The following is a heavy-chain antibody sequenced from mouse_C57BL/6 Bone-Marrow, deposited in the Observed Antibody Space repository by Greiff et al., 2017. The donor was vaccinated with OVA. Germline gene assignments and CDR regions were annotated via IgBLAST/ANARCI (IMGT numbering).Heavy chain of an antibody. V-gene: IGHV5-4*03. CDR1: GFAFSSYA. CDR3: ARLTARGFAY. Sequence: EVKLMESGGGLVKPGGSLKLSCAASGFAFSSYAMSWVRQTPEKRLEWVATISDGGSYTYYPDNVKGRFTLSTDNAKNNLYLQMSHLKSEDTAVYYGARLTARGFAYWGQGTLVTVSA. CDR2: ISDGGSYT. D-gene: IGHD1-2*01. J-gene: IGHJ3*01.